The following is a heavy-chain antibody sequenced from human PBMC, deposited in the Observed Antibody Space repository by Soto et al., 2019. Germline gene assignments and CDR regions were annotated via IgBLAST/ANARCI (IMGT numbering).Heavy chain of an antibody. CDR2: INPNSGGT. V-gene: IGHV1-2*04. J-gene: IGHJ5*02. D-gene: IGHD4-17*01. Sequence: QVQLVQSGAEVKKPGASVKVSCKASGYTFTGYYMHWVRQAPGQGLEWMGWINPNSGGTNYAQKFQGWVTMTRDTSISTAYMELSRLRSDDTAVYFCARGMAHDGDYSWFDPWGQGTLVTVSS. CDR3: ARGMAHDGDYSWFDP. CDR1: GYTFTGYY.